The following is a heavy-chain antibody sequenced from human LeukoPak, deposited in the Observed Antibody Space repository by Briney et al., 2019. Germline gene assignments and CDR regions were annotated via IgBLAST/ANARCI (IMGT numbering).Heavy chain of an antibody. CDR2: ISAYNGNT. D-gene: IGHD3-22*01. Sequence: ASVTVSCTASGYTFTSYGISWVRQAPGQGLEWMGWISAYNGNTNYAQKLQGRVTMTRDTSTSTVYMELSSLRSEDTAMYYCARPAAGYYDNFNGFDPWGQGTLVTVSS. V-gene: IGHV1-18*01. CDR1: GYTFTSYG. J-gene: IGHJ5*02. CDR3: ARPAAGYYDNFNGFDP.